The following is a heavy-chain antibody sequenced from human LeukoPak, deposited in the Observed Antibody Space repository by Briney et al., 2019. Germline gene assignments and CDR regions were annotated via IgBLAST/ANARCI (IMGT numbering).Heavy chain of an antibody. D-gene: IGHD3-10*01. CDR2: ISAYNGNT. J-gene: IGHJ6*03. Sequence: ASVKVSCKASGYTFTSYGISWVRQAPGQGLEWMGWISAYNGNTNYAQKLQGRVTMTTDTSTSTAYMELRSPRSDDTAVYYCARTWGRGAPYYYYYYMDVWGKGTTVTISS. CDR1: GYTFTSYG. CDR3: ARTWGRGAPYYYYYYMDV. V-gene: IGHV1-18*01.